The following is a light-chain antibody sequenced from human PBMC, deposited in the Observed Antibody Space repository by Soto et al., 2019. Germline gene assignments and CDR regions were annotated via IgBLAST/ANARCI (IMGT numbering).Light chain of an antibody. CDR3: QQFDSYPYT. J-gene: IGKJ2*01. CDR2: QAS. CDR1: QSISRW. V-gene: IGKV1-5*03. Sequence: DIQMTQSPSTLSASVGDRVTITCRASQSISRWVAWYQQKAGKAPKLLIYQASILESGVPSRFRGTGSDTEFTLTISSLQPDDFAIYFCQQFDSYPYTFGQGTKLEI.